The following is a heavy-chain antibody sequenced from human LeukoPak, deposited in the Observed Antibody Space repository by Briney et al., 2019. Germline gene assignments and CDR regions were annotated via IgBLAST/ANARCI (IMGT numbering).Heavy chain of an antibody. J-gene: IGHJ4*02. Sequence: PGGSLRLSCAASGFTFSNFWMSWVRQVPGEGLEWVANIKQDGSEIHYVASVKGRFTISRDNAQNSLYLHMHSLRAEDTAVYYCTRDRQGSGIYSTDYWGRGTLVTVSS. V-gene: IGHV3-7*01. CDR3: TRDRQGSGIYSTDY. CDR1: GFTFSNFW. CDR2: IKQDGSEI. D-gene: IGHD3-10*01.